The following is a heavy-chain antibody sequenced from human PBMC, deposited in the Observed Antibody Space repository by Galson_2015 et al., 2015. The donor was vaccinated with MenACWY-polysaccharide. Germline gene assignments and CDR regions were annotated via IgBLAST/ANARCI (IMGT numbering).Heavy chain of an antibody. CDR3: ASTSPNSF. J-gene: IGHJ4*02. CDR1: GFTFSSNR. D-gene: IGHD2-21*01. Sequence: SLRLSCAASGFTFSSNRMTWVRQAPGKGLVWVSYISSSSGTIYYADSVKGRFTISRDDAKNSLYLQMNSLRAEDTAVYYCASTSPNSFWGQGTRVIVSS. V-gene: IGHV3-48*01. CDR2: ISSSSGTI.